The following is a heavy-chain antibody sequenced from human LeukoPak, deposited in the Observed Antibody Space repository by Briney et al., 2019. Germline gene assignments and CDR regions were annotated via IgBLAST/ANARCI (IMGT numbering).Heavy chain of an antibody. CDR2: IIPIFGTA. J-gene: IGHJ5*02. Sequence: SVKVSCKASGSSFRSSTFAWVRQAPGRGLEGMGGIIPIFGTANYALEFQGRATITTDESTSTVYMELSSLRSEDTAMYYRARGPLHVALSSGYLKWLDPWGQGSLVTVSS. CDR1: GSSFRSST. V-gene: IGHV1-69*05. CDR3: ARGPLHVALSSGYLKWLDP. D-gene: IGHD3-22*01.